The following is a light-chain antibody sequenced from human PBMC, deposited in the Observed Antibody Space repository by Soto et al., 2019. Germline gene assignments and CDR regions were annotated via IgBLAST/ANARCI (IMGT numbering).Light chain of an antibody. CDR1: QRVSGGF. J-gene: IGKJ1*01. Sequence: EIVMTQSPATLSVSPGERATLSCRASQRVSGGFLAWYQHKPGLAPRLIVYDTSFRATGIPDRFSGSGSGTAFTLTITRLDPDDFAVYYCQQYGSSPSFGQGTKVDIK. CDR3: QQYGSSPS. CDR2: DTS. V-gene: IGKV3D-20*01.